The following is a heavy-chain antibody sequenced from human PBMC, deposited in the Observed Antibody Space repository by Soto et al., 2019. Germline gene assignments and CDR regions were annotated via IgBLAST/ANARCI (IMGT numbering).Heavy chain of an antibody. D-gene: IGHD3-10*01. Sequence: SETLSLTCTVSGGSISSYYWSWIRQPPGKGLEWIGYIYYSGSTNYNPSLKSRVTISVDTSKNQFSLKLSSVTAADTAVYYCARANYGSGRFINYYGMDVWGQGTTVTVSS. CDR3: ARANYGSGRFINYYGMDV. CDR1: GGSISSYY. V-gene: IGHV4-59*01. J-gene: IGHJ6*02. CDR2: IYYSGST.